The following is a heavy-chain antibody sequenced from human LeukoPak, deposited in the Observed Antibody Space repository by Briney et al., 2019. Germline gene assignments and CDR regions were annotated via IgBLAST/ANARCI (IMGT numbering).Heavy chain of an antibody. CDR2: IYYSGST. Sequence: SETLPLPCTVSGGPISSYYWSWIRQPPGKGLEWIGYIYYSGSTNYNPSLKSRVTISVDTSKNQFSLKLSSVTAADTAVYYCARSGTIFGVVINDYWGQGTLVTVSS. D-gene: IGHD3-3*01. CDR1: GGPISSYY. V-gene: IGHV4-59*01. J-gene: IGHJ4*02. CDR3: ARSGTIFGVVINDY.